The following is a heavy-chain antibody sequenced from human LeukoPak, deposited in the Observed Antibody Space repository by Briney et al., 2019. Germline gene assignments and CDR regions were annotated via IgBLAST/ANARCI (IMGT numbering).Heavy chain of an antibody. CDR2: IKQDGSEI. D-gene: IGHD6-13*01. J-gene: IGHJ4*02. CDR1: GFTFSSYA. Sequence: GGSLRLSCAASGFTFSSYAMSWVRQAPGKGLEWVANIKQDGSEIDYSDPMKGRFTISRDNTRNSVYLQVDSLRAEDTAVYYCARIGYSSSSFDYWGQGTLVTVSS. CDR3: ARIGYSSSSFDY. V-gene: IGHV3-7*01.